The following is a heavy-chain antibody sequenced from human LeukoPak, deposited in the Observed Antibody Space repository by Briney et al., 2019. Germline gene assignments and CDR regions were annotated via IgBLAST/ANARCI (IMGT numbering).Heavy chain of an antibody. J-gene: IGHJ4*02. V-gene: IGHV3-23*01. D-gene: IGHD3-10*01. CDR2: ISGSRGGT. CDR3: AQDEPMGRGVNPVSFPRLFDY. Sequence: GGSLRLSCAASGFTFSSYAMSWVRQAPGKGLEGVPAISGSRGGTYYADSVKGRFTISRDNSKNTPYLQMNSLRAEDTAVFSVAQDEPMGRGVNPVSFPRLFDYWGQGTLVTVSS. CDR1: GFTFSSYA.